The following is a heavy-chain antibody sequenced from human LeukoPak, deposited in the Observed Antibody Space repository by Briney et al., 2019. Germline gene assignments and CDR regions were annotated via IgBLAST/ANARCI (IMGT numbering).Heavy chain of an antibody. CDR3: AREMGFGELFGY. CDR2: LNPNSGGT. V-gene: IGHV1-2*02. Sequence: GASVNVSCKASGYTFTGYRVHWVRQAPGQGLEWMGWLNPNSGGTIYAQKFQGRLTMTRDMSISTASMELDRMRSDDTAVYYCAREMGFGELFGYWGQGTLVTVSS. CDR1: GYTFTGYR. D-gene: IGHD3-10*01. J-gene: IGHJ4*02.